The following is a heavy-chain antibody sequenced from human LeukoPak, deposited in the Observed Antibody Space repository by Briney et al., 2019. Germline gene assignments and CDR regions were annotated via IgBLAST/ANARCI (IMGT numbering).Heavy chain of an antibody. CDR2: IFHTGRT. V-gene: IGHV4-38-2*01. CDR1: AYSISSGYY. D-gene: IGHD3-10*01. J-gene: IGHJ4*02. Sequence: PSETLSLTCVVPAYSISSGYYWGWIRRPPGKGLEWIGSIFHTGRTYYNPSLMGRVTLSVDTSKNQFSLRLMSVTAADTAVYYCARSQANEGMGYWGQGALVTVSS. CDR3: ARSQANEGMGY.